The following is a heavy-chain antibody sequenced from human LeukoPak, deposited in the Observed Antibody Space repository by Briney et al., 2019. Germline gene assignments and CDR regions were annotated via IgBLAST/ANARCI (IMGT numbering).Heavy chain of an antibody. Sequence: GGSLRLSCTATGFTFSGYAMRWVRQAPGKGLEWVAVISYEGSNKYYADSVEGRFTISRDNSKNTLYLQMNSLRAEDTAVYYCARGGYGANYYYYYMDVWGKGTTVTVSS. CDR2: ISYEGSNK. CDR1: GFTFSGYA. V-gene: IGHV3-30*01. J-gene: IGHJ6*03. D-gene: IGHD4-17*01. CDR3: ARGGYGANYYYYYMDV.